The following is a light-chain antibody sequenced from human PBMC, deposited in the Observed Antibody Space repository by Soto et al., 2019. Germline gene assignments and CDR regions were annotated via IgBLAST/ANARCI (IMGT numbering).Light chain of an antibody. CDR2: GAS. Sequence: EIVMTQSPATLSVSPGERATLSCRASQSVSNNLAWYQQKRGQAPRLLIYGASTRATGIPARFSGSGSGTEFTLIISRLEPEDCALYYCQQYNNWPGTFGQGTKVDNK. CDR1: QSVSNN. V-gene: IGKV3-15*01. J-gene: IGKJ1*01. CDR3: QQYNNWPGT.